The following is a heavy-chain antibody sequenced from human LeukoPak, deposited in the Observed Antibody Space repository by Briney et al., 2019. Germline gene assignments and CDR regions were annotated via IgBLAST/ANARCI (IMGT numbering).Heavy chain of an antibody. CDR2: IWFDGSRQ. J-gene: IGHJ4*02. D-gene: IGHD1-26*01. CDR3: ARLYGTHIDY. Sequence: GGSLRLSCAASGFTFSRHGMYWVRQAPGKGLEWVATIWFDGSRQYYADSVKGRFTISRDNSNNMLYLQMNSLRAEDTAVYFCARLYGTHIDYWGQGTLVAVSS. V-gene: IGHV3-33*07. CDR1: GFTFSRHG.